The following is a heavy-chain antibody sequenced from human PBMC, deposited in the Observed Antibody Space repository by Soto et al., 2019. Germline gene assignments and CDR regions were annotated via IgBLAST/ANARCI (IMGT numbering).Heavy chain of an antibody. CDR2: IIPIFGTA. CDR3: ARGQGGQQLVTLRY. V-gene: IGHV1-69*01. CDR1: GGTFSSYA. Sequence: QVQLVQSGAEVKKPGSSVKVSCKASGGTFSSYAIRWVRQAPGHGLEWMGGIIPIFGTANYAQKFQGRVTSTADESTSTAYMELSSLRSEDTAVYYCARGQGGQQLVTLRYWGQGTLVTVSS. D-gene: IGHD6-13*01. J-gene: IGHJ4*02.